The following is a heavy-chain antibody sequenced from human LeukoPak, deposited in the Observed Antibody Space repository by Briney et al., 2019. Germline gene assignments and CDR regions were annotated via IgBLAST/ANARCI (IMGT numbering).Heavy chain of an antibody. CDR2: IDSADGT. V-gene: IGHV3-53*01. Sequence: GGSLRLSCVASGFTVSKNYISWVRQAPGKGLEWVSFIDSADGTDYADSVRGRFTISRDNSQNTVFLQMDTLKVDDTAVYFCARSLQGYYSSSESRPYYFTSWGLGTLVTVSS. D-gene: IGHD3-10*01. CDR1: GFTVSKNY. J-gene: IGHJ4*02. CDR3: ARSLQGYYSSSESRPYYFTS.